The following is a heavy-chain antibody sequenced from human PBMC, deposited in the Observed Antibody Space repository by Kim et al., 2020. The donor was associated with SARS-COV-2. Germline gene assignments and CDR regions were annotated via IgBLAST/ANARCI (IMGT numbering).Heavy chain of an antibody. J-gene: IGHJ6*02. Sequence: GGSLRLSCAASGFTFSNYAMNWVRQAPGKGLEWVLGVSDSGGSTYYADSVKGRFTISRDNSKNTLYLQMNSLRAEDTAVYYCAKSLKQQRGMDVWGQGTTVTVSS. CDR1: GFTFSNYA. CDR2: VSDSGGST. D-gene: IGHD6-13*01. V-gene: IGHV3-23*01. CDR3: AKSLKQQRGMDV.